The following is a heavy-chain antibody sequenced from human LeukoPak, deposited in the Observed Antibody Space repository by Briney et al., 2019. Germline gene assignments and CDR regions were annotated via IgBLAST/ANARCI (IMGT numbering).Heavy chain of an antibody. CDR3: ARDTPFGYFDY. D-gene: IGHD3-16*01. V-gene: IGHV3-21*01. CDR2: ISSSSYI. J-gene: IGHJ4*02. Sequence: GGSLRLSCAASGFTFSSYSMNWVRQAPGKGLEWVSSISSSSYIYYADSVKGRFTISRDNAKNSLYLQMNSLRAEDTAVYYCARDTPFGYFDYWGQGTLVTVSS. CDR1: GFTFSSYS.